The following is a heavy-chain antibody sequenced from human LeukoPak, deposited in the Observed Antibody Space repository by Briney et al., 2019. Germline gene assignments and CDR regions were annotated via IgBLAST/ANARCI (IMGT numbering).Heavy chain of an antibody. CDR2: IYYSGST. CDR3: ARRRGSSWRYYFDY. J-gene: IGHJ4*02. D-gene: IGHD6-13*01. V-gene: IGHV4-59*12. Sequence: SETLSLTCTVSGGSISSYYWSWIRQPPGKGLEWMGYIYYSGSTNYNPSLKSRVTISVDTSKNQFSLKLSSVTAADTAVYYCARRRGSSWRYYFDYWGQGTLVTVSS. CDR1: GGSISSYY.